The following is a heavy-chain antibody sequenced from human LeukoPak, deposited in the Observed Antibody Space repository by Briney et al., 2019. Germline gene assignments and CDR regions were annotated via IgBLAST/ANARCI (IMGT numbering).Heavy chain of an antibody. D-gene: IGHD2-15*01. CDR2: INAGNGNT. J-gene: IGHJ1*01. CDR1: GYTFTSYA. Sequence: ASVKVSCKASGYTFTSYAMHWVRQAPGQRLEWMGWINAGNGNTKYSQKFQGRVTITRDTSASTAYMELSSLRSEDTAVYYYAIVVVAAYHQYLQHWGQGTLVTVSS. CDR3: AIVVVAAYHQYLQH. V-gene: IGHV1-3*01.